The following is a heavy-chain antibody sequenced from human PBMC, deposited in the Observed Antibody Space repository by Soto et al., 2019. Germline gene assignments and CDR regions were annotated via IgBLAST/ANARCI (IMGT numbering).Heavy chain of an antibody. V-gene: IGHV3-9*01. D-gene: IGHD5-18*01. Sequence: GGSLRLSCAASGFTFDDYAMHWVRQAPGKGLEWVSGISWNSGSIGYADSVKGRFTISRDNAKNSLYLQMNSLRAEDTALYYCAAGYSYGSSDYWGQGTLVTVSS. CDR1: GFTFDDYA. CDR3: AAGYSYGSSDY. CDR2: ISWNSGSI. J-gene: IGHJ4*02.